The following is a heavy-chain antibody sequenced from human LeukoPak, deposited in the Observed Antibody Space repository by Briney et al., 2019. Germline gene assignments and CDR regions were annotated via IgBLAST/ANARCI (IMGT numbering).Heavy chain of an antibody. Sequence: SVKVSCKASGYTFTSYDINWVRQATGQGLEWMGGIIPIFGTANYAQKFQGRVTITADESTSTAYMELSSLRSEDTAVYYCARESGTSGYYGSGSYRYWGQGTLVAVSS. CDR1: GYTFTSYD. CDR2: IIPIFGTA. V-gene: IGHV1-69*13. D-gene: IGHD3-10*01. J-gene: IGHJ4*02. CDR3: ARESGTSGYYGSGSYRY.